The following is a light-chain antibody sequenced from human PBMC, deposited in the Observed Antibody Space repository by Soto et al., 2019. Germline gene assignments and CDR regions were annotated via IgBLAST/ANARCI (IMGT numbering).Light chain of an antibody. J-gene: IGKJ5*01. CDR1: QSVSSN. V-gene: IGKV3-15*01. CDR3: QQYNNWPPSIT. CDR2: GAS. Sequence: EIVITQSPATPSVSPGERATLSCRASQSVSSNLAWYQQKPGQAPRLLIYGASTRATGIPARFSGSGSGTEFTLTISSLQSEDFAVYYCQQYNNWPPSITFGQGTRLEIK.